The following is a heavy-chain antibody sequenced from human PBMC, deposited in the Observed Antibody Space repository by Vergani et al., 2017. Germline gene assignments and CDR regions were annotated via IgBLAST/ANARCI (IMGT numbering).Heavy chain of an antibody. CDR1: GFTFSSNA. CDR3: AKGREDGVDLEY. CDR2: ISGSGYST. D-gene: IGHD3-10*01. J-gene: IGHJ4*02. Sequence: EVQLLESGGGLVQPGGSLRLSCAASGFTFSSNAMSWVRQDPGKGLGWVSNISGSGYSTYYTDSVKGRFTISRDNSKNMLYLQMNSLRAEDTAIYYCAKGREDGVDLEYWGQGTLVTVSS. V-gene: IGHV3-23*01.